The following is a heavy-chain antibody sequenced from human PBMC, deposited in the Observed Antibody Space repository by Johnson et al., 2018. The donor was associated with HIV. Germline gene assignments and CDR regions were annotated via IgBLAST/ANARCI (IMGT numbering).Heavy chain of an antibody. CDR3: ARASDSYCSADCYGDGFQI. CDR2: TYYEGINK. Sequence: QVQLVESGGGVVQPGRSLKLSCAASGFTFSSYGMHWVRQAPGKGLEWMALTYYEGINKYYADSVKGRFTISRDNAKNTLFLQMNSLRAEDTAVYYCARASDSYCSADCYGDGFQISDQGTKVIVSS. CDR1: GFTFSSYG. J-gene: IGHJ3*02. V-gene: IGHV3-33*01. D-gene: IGHD2-21*02.